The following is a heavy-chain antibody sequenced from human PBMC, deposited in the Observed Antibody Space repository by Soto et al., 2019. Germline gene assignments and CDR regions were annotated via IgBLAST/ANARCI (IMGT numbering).Heavy chain of an antibody. CDR3: VTRIMITFGGVPRGPYFDY. D-gene: IGHD3-16*01. CDR2: ISGGGGTT. J-gene: IGHJ4*02. Sequence: PGGSLRLSCAASGFAFSNYAMSWVRQAPGKGLEWVSAISGGGGTTYYADSVKGRFTISRDNSKNTLYLQMNSLRAEDTAVYYCVTRIMITFGGVPRGPYFDYWGQGTLVTVSS. CDR1: GFAFSNYA. V-gene: IGHV3-23*01.